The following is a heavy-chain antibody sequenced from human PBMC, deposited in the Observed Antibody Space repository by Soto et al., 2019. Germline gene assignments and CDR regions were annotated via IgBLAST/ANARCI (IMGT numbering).Heavy chain of an antibody. D-gene: IGHD6-19*01. CDR1: GYTFTSYA. Sequence: GASVKVSCKASGYTFTSYAMHWVRQAPGQRLEWMGWINAGNGNTKYSQKFQGRVTITRDTSASTAYMELNSLKIEDTAVYYCASYISLTNPAFDIWGQGTVVTVSS. CDR2: INAGNGNT. CDR3: ASYISLTNPAFDI. J-gene: IGHJ3*02. V-gene: IGHV1-3*01.